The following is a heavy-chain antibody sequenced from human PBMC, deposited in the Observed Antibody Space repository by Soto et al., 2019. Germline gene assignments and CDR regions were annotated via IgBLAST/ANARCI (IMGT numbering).Heavy chain of an antibody. V-gene: IGHV4-39*02. D-gene: IGHD3-22*01. J-gene: IGHJ3*02. CDR1: GGSISSSSYY. Sequence: QLQLQESGPGLVKPSETLSLTCTVSGGSISSSSYYWGWIRQPPGKGLEWIGSIYYSGSTYYNPSLKSRVTTSVDTSKHQFSLKLSSVTAADTAVYYCAREGPGITMIVVVHPDAFDIWGQGTMVTVSS. CDR2: IYYSGST. CDR3: AREGPGITMIVVVHPDAFDI.